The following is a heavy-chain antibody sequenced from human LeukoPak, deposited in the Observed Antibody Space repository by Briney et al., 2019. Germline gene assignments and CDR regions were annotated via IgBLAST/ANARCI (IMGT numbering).Heavy chain of an antibody. V-gene: IGHV4-30-4*01. D-gene: IGHD6-6*01. CDR3: ARKYPDHWFDP. CDR2: IFYLGST. Sequence: SETLSLTCTVSGGSISSGNYYWSWIRQPPGKGLEWIGYIFYLGSTYCNPSLKSRVSISVNTFKNQFSLKLTAVTAADTVVYYCARKYPDHWFDPWGQGTLVTVSS. J-gene: IGHJ5*02. CDR1: GGSISSGNYY.